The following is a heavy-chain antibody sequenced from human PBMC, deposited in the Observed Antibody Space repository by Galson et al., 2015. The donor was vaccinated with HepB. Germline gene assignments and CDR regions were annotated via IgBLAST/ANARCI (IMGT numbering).Heavy chain of an antibody. CDR1: GFTFRTYN. J-gene: IGHJ4*02. V-gene: IGHV3-48*01. D-gene: IGHD1/OR15-1a*01. CDR3: ASSVNNYLGY. CDR2: ISSSDGDI. Sequence: SLRLSCAASGFTFRTYNMNWVRQAPGKGLEWIAYISSSDGDIYYADSVKGRFTISRDNVKNSLYLQMNSLRAEDTAVYYCASSVNNYLGYWGQGILVTVSS.